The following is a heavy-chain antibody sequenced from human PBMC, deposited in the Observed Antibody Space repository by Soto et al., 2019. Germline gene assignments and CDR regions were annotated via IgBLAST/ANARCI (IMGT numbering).Heavy chain of an antibody. V-gene: IGHV3-74*03. CDR1: GFTFSNYW. D-gene: IGHD5-12*01. CDR2: IIGDGTTT. J-gene: IGHJ4*02. Sequence: GSLRLSCAASGFTFSNYWMHWVRQAPGKGLVWVSRIIGDGTTTAYADSVKGRFTISRDNARNTLYLQMNSLRAEDTDVYYCAKVRRYSGYEYFDYWGQGALVTVSS. CDR3: AKVRRYSGYEYFDY.